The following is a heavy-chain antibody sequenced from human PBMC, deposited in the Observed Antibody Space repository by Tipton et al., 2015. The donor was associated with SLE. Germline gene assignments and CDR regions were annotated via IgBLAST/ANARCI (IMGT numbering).Heavy chain of an antibody. CDR1: GGSISSGSYY. Sequence: TLSLTCTVSGGSISSGSYYWSWIRQPAGKGLEWIGRIYTSGSTNYTPSLKSRATISIDMSRNQFSLRLNFVTAADTAVYYCVRQPPGGGPGYQYDMDVWGQGTAVTVSS. CDR3: VRQPPGGGPGYQYDMDV. CDR2: IYTSGST. J-gene: IGHJ6*02. V-gene: IGHV4-61*02. D-gene: IGHD1-14*01.